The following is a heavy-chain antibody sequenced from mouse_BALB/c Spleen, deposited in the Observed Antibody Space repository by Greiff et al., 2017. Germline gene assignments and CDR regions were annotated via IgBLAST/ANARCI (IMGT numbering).Heavy chain of an antibody. Sequence: VKLVESGPGLVQPSQSLSITCTVSGFSLTSYGVHWVRQSPGKGLEWLGVIWSGGSTDYNAAFISRLSISKDNSKSQVFFKMNSLQANDTAIYYCAREVYYYGSPYYAMDYWGQGTSVTVSS. CDR1: GFSLTSYG. V-gene: IGHV2-2*02. CDR2: IWSGGST. D-gene: IGHD1-1*01. CDR3: AREVYYYGSPYYAMDY. J-gene: IGHJ4*01.